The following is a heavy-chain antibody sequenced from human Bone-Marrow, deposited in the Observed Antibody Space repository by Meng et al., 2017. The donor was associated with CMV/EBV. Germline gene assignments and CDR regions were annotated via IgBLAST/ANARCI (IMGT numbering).Heavy chain of an antibody. D-gene: IGHD3-3*01. Sequence: CDGYGESFSGYYWSWIRQPPGKGLEWIGEINHSGGTNYNASLKSRVTISVDTSKNQFSLKVSSVTTADTAVYYCARALYDFWSGYFLWGQGTLVTVSS. V-gene: IGHV4-34*01. CDR1: GESFSGYY. CDR2: INHSGGT. CDR3: ARALYDFWSGYFL. J-gene: IGHJ4*02.